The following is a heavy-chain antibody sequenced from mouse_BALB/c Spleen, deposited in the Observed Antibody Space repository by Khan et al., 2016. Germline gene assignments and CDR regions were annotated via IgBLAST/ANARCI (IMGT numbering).Heavy chain of an antibody. V-gene: IGHV9-1*02. CDR3: AIDYDGAWFAY. CDR1: GYTFTNYG. Sequence: QIQLVQSGPELKKPGETVKISCKASGYTFTNYGMNWVKQAPGKGLKWMGWINTYTGEPTYADDFKGRFAFSLETSASTAYLQINNLKTEDMATYFCAIDYDGAWFAYWGQGTLVTVSA. J-gene: IGHJ3*01. D-gene: IGHD2-4*01. CDR2: INTYTGEP.